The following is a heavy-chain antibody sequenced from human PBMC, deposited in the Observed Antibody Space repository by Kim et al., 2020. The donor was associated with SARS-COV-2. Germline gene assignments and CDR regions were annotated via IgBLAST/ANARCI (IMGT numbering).Heavy chain of an antibody. D-gene: IGHD1-1*01. J-gene: IGHJ6*02. Sequence: SETLSLTCTVSGGSISSGGYYWSWIRQHPGKGLEWIGYIYYSGSTYYNPSLKSRVTISVDTSKNQFSLKLSSVTAADTAVYYCARDATDPTGTTPRWHYYYYGMDVWGQGTTVTVSS. V-gene: IGHV4-31*03. CDR3: ARDATDPTGTTPRWHYYYYGMDV. CDR1: GGSISSGGYY. CDR2: IYYSGST.